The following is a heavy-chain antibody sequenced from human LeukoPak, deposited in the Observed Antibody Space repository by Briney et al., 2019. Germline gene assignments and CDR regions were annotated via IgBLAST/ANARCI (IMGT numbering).Heavy chain of an antibody. Sequence: GGSLRLSCAVSGFNIDNFAMHWVRHAPGKGLEWVSGIRWNGAPVDFADSVKGRFTISSDSAKNSLYLHMNSLRVEDTALYYCAKDRGSVATVMDVWGQGTTVIVSS. CDR2: IRWNGAPV. CDR3: AKDRGSVATVMDV. V-gene: IGHV3-9*01. J-gene: IGHJ6*02. D-gene: IGHD5-12*01. CDR1: GFNIDNFA.